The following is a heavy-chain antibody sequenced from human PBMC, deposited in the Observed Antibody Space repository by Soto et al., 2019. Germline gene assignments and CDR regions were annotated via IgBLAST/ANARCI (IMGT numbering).Heavy chain of an antibody. CDR1: GFTFSSYG. D-gene: IGHD2-2*01. V-gene: IGHV3-33*01. CDR3: ARGYCSSTSCPYYYYGMDV. J-gene: IGHJ6*02. CDR2: IWDDGSNT. Sequence: GGSLRLSCAASGFTFSSYGMHWVRQAPGKGLEWVAVIWDDGSNTYYADSVKGRFTISRDNSTNTLYLQTNSLRAEDTAVYYCARGYCSSTSCPYYYYGMDVWGQGTTVTVSS.